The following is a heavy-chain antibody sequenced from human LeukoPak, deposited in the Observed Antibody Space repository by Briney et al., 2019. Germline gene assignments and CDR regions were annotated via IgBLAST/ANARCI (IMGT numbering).Heavy chain of an antibody. CDR3: ARGTGYCSGGSCYDSRGFDY. J-gene: IGHJ4*02. CDR1: GYTFTSYD. D-gene: IGHD2-15*01. V-gene: IGHV1-8*01. CDR2: MNPNSGNT. Sequence: GASVKVSCKASGYTFTSYDINWVRQATGQGLEWMGWMNPNSGNTGYAQKFQGRVTMTRNTSISTAYMELSSLRSEDTAVYYCARGTGYCSGGSCYDSRGFDYWGQGTLVTVSS.